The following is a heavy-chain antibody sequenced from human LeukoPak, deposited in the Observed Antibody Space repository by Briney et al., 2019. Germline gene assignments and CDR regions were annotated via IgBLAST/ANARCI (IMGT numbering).Heavy chain of an antibody. CDR1: GGSISSSSYY. J-gene: IGHJ3*02. Sequence: SETLSLTCTVSGGSISSSSYYWGWIRQPPGKGLEWIGSIYYSGSTYYNPSLKSRVTMSVDTSKNQFSLKLSSVTAADTAVYYCARDLRVLRFLEWKEVAFDIWGQGTMVTVSS. D-gene: IGHD3-3*01. V-gene: IGHV4-39*07. CDR3: ARDLRVLRFLEWKEVAFDI. CDR2: IYYSGST.